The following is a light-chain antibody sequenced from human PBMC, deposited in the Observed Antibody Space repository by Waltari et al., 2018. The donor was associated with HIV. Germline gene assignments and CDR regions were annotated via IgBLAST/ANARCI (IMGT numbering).Light chain of an antibody. V-gene: IGKV3-15*01. Sequence: EIVMTQSPATLSVSPGESAILSSRASQSVTTNLAWYQQKPGQAPRLLIYGASTRATGIPARFSGSGSGTGFTLTISSLQSEDFAIYYCQQYNNWPPEDTFGQGTKLEIK. J-gene: IGKJ2*01. CDR1: QSVTTN. CDR3: QQYNNWPPEDT. CDR2: GAS.